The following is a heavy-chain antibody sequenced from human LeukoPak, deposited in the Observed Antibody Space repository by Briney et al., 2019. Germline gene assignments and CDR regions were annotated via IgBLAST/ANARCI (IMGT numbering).Heavy chain of an antibody. CDR2: IYYSGST. CDR1: GGSISTYY. Sequence: PSETLSLTCTVSGGSISTYYWSWIRQTPGKGLEWIGYIYYSGSTNYNPSLKSRFTISVDTSKNQFSLKLSSVTAADTAVYYCARAVPAILGVVSQPPYYYYYMDVWGKETTVTVSS. V-gene: IGHV4-59*08. J-gene: IGHJ6*03. D-gene: IGHD3-3*01. CDR3: ARAVPAILGVVSQPPYYYYYMDV.